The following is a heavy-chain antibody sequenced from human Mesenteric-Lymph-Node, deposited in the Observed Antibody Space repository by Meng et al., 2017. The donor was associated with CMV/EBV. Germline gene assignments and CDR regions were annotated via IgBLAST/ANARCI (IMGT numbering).Heavy chain of an antibody. Sequence: GESLKISCTASGFRLSDYYMTWIRQAPEKGLEWVSYISSSSSYIYYADSVKGRFTISRDNAKNSLYLQMNSLRAEDTAVYYCARDKAEWLSQTYYFDYWGQGTLVTVSS. CDR2: ISSSSSYI. D-gene: IGHD3-3*01. V-gene: IGHV3-11*06. CDR3: ARDKAEWLSQTYYFDY. CDR1: GFRLSDYY. J-gene: IGHJ4*02.